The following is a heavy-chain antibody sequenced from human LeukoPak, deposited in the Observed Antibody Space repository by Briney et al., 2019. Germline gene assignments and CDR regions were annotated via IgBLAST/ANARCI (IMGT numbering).Heavy chain of an antibody. CDR2: IYTSGSP. CDR1: GGSISSYY. CDR3: ARESAGAFDI. Sequence: SETLSLTCTVSGGSISSYYWSWIPQSAGKGLEWIGRIYTSGSPNYNPSRKSRVNMSVDTSKNQFSLKLSSVTAADTAVYYCARESAGAFDIWGQGTMVTVSS. J-gene: IGHJ3*02. V-gene: IGHV4-4*07.